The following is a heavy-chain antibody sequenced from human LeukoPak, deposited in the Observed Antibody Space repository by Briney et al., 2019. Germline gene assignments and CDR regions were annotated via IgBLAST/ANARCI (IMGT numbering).Heavy chain of an antibody. J-gene: IGHJ4*02. CDR3: ASSNRSWYSY. CDR1: GFTFSTYS. Sequence: PGGSLRLSCAASGFTFSTYSMSWVRQAPGKGLEWVAYICSGSSTIFYSDSVKGRFTTSRDNAKNSLYLQMNSLRAEDTTVYYCASSNRSWYSYWGQGSLVTVSS. CDR2: ICSGSSTI. V-gene: IGHV3-48*04. D-gene: IGHD6-13*01.